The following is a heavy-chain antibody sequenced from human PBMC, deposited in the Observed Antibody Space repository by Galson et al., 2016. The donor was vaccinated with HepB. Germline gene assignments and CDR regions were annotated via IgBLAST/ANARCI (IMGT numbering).Heavy chain of an antibody. CDR1: GFSFRNYA. CDR3: AIRLDDYGSRGS. V-gene: IGHV3-23*01. J-gene: IGHJ5*02. D-gene: IGHD4/OR15-4a*01. Sequence: SLRLSCAASGFSFRNYAMSWVRQAPGKGLEWVSSISDTAGSTYYADSVKGRFTISRDNSRNTLFLQLNSLRAEDTAVYYCAIRLDDYGSRGSWGQGTLVTVSS. CDR2: ISDTAGST.